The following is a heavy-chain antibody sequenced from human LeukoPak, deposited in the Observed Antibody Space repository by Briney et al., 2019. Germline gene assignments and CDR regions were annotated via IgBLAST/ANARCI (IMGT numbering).Heavy chain of an antibody. J-gene: IGHJ4*02. D-gene: IGHD5-24*01. Sequence: GRSLRLSCAASGFTFSSYGMHWVRQAPGKGLEWVAVISYDGSNKYYADSVKGRFPISRDNSKNTLYLQMNGLRAEDTAVYYCARSGIEMATITSVDYWGQGTLVTVSS. V-gene: IGHV3-30*03. CDR3: ARSGIEMATITSVDY. CDR1: GFTFSSYG. CDR2: ISYDGSNK.